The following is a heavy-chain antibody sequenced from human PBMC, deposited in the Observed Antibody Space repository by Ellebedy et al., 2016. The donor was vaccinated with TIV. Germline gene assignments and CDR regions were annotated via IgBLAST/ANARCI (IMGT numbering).Heavy chain of an antibody. CDR1: GFPFREYA. CDR2: ISYDGRIK. Sequence: GESLKISCVASGFPFREYAMHCVRQAPGKGVEWVAHISYDGRIKYYADSVDGRFTFSRDTSKNTLYLQMNNLRPEDTATYFCARGVSHWYFDLWGRGTLVTVSS. V-gene: IGHV3-30*01. CDR3: ARGVSHWYFDL. J-gene: IGHJ2*01.